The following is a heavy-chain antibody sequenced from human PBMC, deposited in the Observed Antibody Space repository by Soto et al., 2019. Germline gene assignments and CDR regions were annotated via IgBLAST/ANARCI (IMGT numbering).Heavy chain of an antibody. J-gene: IGHJ6*02. CDR3: LTQGFGPLHGLVDV. CDR1: GGSISSYY. V-gene: IGHV4-59*08. D-gene: IGHD3-10*01. Sequence: SXTLSLTCTVSGGSISSYYWTWIRQPPGKGLEWIGYLYNTGSTIYNPSLKSRVTISVDTSKNQFSLKMNSVTAADTAVYYCLTQGFGPLHGLVDVWGQGTTVTVSS. CDR2: LYNTGST.